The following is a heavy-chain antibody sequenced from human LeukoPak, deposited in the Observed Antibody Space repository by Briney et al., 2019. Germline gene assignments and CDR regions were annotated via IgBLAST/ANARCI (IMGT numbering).Heavy chain of an antibody. CDR3: ASANTVTTLFDY. D-gene: IGHD4-17*01. Sequence: PSETLSLTCTVSGGSISSGDYYWSWIRQPPGKGLEWIGYIYYSGSTYYNPSLKSRVTISVDTSKNQFSLKLSSVTAADTAVYYCASANTVTTLFDYWGQGTLVTVSS. CDR1: GGSISSGDYY. J-gene: IGHJ4*02. CDR2: IYYSGST. V-gene: IGHV4-30-4*01.